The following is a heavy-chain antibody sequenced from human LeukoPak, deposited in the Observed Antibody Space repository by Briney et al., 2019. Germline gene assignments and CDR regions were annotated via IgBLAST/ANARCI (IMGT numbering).Heavy chain of an antibody. D-gene: IGHD3-10*01. CDR2: ISGSGGST. CDR3: AKGDYSLDYFDY. CDR1: GFTFSSYA. Sequence: GGSLRLSCAASGFTFSSYAMSWVRQAPGKGLEWVSAISGSGGSTYYADSVKGRFPISRDNSKNTLYLQMNSLSAEDTAVYYCAKGDYSLDYFDYWGQGTLVTVSS. J-gene: IGHJ4*02. V-gene: IGHV3-23*01.